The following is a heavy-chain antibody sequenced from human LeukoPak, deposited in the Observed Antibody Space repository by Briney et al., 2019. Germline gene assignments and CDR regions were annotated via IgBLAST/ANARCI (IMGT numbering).Heavy chain of an antibody. CDR3: ARVGVHYYYDSSGYYLRGNYFDY. V-gene: IGHV1-69*05. CDR2: IIPIFGTA. CDR1: GGTFISYA. D-gene: IGHD3-22*01. J-gene: IGHJ4*02. Sequence: ASVKVSCKASGGTFISYAISWVRQAPGQGLEWMGGIIPIFGTANYAQKFQGRVTITTDESTSTAYMELSSLRSEDTAVYYCARVGVHYYYDSSGYYLRGNYFDYWGQGTLVTVSS.